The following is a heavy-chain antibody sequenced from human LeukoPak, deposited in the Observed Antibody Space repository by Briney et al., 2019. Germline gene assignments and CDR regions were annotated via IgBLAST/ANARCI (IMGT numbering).Heavy chain of an antibody. D-gene: IGHD3-16*01. CDR3: AKVLSKHVYVWASCPNPPHWFDS. Sequence: PGGSLRLSCAASGFTFSSYGMHYVRPAPGKWIEWVAFIRYDGSNKFYTDSVKGRFTIYRDNSKNTLYLQMNSLRAEDTAVYYCAKVLSKHVYVWASCPNPPHWFDSWGQGTLVTVSS. CDR1: GFTFSSYG. CDR2: IRYDGSNK. J-gene: IGHJ5*01. V-gene: IGHV3-30*02.